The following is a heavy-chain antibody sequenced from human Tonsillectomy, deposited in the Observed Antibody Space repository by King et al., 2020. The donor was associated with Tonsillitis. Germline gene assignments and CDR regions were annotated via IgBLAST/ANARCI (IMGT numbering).Heavy chain of an antibody. CDR2: ISSDGRDP. CDR3: AKDPSESADVTVDYFDN. D-gene: IGHD2/OR15-2a*01. J-gene: IGHJ4*02. Sequence: VQLVESGGGAVQPGRSLRLSCAASGFTFSNFAMHWVRQAPGKGLEWVAVISSDGRDPFYADSVKGRFTISRDNSKNTLYLQMNSLGAEDTATYYCAKDPSESADVTVDYFDNWGRGTLVTVSS. CDR1: GFTFSNFA. V-gene: IGHV3-30*18.